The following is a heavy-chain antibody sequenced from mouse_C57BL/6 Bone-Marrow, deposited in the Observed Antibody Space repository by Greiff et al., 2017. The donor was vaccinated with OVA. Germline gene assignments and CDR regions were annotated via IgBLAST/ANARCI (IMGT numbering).Heavy chain of an antibody. CDR2: IYPGNSDT. V-gene: IGHV1-5*01. Sequence: EVQLQQSGTVLARPGASVKMSCKTSGYTFTSYWMHWVKQRPGQGLEWIGAIYPGNSDTSYNQKFKGKAKLNAVTSASTAYMELSSLTNEDSAVYYCTRWDFHYYGSSYPYWYFDVWGTGTTVTVSS. CDR3: TRWDFHYYGSSYPYWYFDV. D-gene: IGHD1-1*01. CDR1: GYTFTSYW. J-gene: IGHJ1*03.